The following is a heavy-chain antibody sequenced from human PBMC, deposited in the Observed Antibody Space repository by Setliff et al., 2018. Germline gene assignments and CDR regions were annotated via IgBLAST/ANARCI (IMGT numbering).Heavy chain of an antibody. D-gene: IGHD5-18*01. Sequence: ASETLSLTCTVSGGSISRGSYDWSWTRQPAGKGLEWIGRIYTSGSTNYNPSLKSRVTISVDTSKNQFSLKLSSVTAADTAVYYCARGGYSYGLGGFPLDYWGQGTLVTVSS. CDR1: GGSISRGSYD. CDR2: IYTSGST. J-gene: IGHJ4*02. V-gene: IGHV4-61*02. CDR3: ARGGYSYGLGGFPLDY.